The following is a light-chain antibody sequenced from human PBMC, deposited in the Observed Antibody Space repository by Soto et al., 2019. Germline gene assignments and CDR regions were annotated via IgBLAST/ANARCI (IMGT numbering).Light chain of an antibody. Sequence: QSVLTQPPSVSGAPGQRVTISCTGSSSNIGAGYDVHWYQQLPGTAPKLLIFRNNNRPSGVPDRFSGSKSGTSASLAITGLQAEDEADYYSQSYESSLSAYVFATGTKVTVL. CDR1: SSNIGAGYD. V-gene: IGLV1-40*01. J-gene: IGLJ1*01. CDR3: QSYESSLSAYV. CDR2: RNN.